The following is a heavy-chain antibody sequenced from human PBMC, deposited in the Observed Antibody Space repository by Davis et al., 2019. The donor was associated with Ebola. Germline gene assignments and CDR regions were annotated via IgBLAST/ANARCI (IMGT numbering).Heavy chain of an antibody. V-gene: IGHV4-59*11. Sequence: PSETLSLTCTVSGVSITTHFWSWIRQPPGKGLDWVGYIHHGGSANSNPSLKSRATFSIDTSKSQVSLKLTSVIAADTAVYYCARDTRPCGGDCYDDTFDMWGQGTMVIVSS. CDR3: ARDTRPCGGDCYDDTFDM. CDR1: GVSITTHF. J-gene: IGHJ3*02. CDR2: IHHGGSA. D-gene: IGHD2-21*01.